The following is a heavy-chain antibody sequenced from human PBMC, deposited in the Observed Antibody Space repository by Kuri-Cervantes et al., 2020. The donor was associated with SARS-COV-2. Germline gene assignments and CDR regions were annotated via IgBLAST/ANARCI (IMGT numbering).Heavy chain of an antibody. CDR2: IYTSGST. D-gene: IGHD6-6*01. J-gene: IGHJ4*02. Sequence: SETLSLTCAVSGYSISSGYYWGWIRQPPGKGLEWIGSIYTSGSTNYNPSLKSRVTMSVDTSKNQFSLKLSSVTAADTAVYYCARGASIAARYYFDYWGQGTLVTVSS. V-gene: IGHV4-38-2*01. CDR1: GYSISSGYY. CDR3: ARGASIAARYYFDY.